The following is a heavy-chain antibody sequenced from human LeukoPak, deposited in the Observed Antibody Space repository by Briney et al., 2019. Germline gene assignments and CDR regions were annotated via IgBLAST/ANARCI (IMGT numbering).Heavy chain of an antibody. CDR2: ISYDGSNK. CDR1: GFTIGNYG. CDR3: ARTQVAGYYYYYGMDV. J-gene: IGHJ6*02. Sequence: PGGSLRLSCVVPGFTIGNYGMHWVRQAPGKGLEWVAVISYDGSNKYYADSVKGRFTISRDNSKNTLYLQMNSLRAEDTAVYYCARTQVAGYYYYYGMDVWGQGTTVTVSS. D-gene: IGHD6-19*01. V-gene: IGHV3-30*03.